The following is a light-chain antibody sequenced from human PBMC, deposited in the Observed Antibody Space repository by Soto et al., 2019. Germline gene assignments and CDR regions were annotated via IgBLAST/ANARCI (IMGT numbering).Light chain of an antibody. J-gene: IGKJ1*01. CDR3: QQSYSTPQRT. CDR1: QSISSY. CDR2: AAS. Sequence: DIQMTQSPSSLSASVGDRVTITCRASQSISSYLNWYQQKPGKAPKLLIYAASSLQSGVPSRFSGSGSGTDFNLTISSLQPVDFATYYCQQSYSTPQRTFGQGTKVEIK. V-gene: IGKV1-39*01.